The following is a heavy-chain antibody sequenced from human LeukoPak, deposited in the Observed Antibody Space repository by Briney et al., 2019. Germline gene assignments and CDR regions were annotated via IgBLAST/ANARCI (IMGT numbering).Heavy chain of an antibody. V-gene: IGHV3-7*01. CDR3: ARDTHPYGY. CDR2: IKQDGSEK. J-gene: IGHJ4*02. CDR1: GFTFSNCE. Sequence: GGSLRLSCAAPGFTFSNCEMNWVRQAPGKGLEWVANIKQDGSEKYYVDSVKGRFTISRDNAKNSLYLQMNSLRAEDTAVYYCARDTHPYGYWGQGTLVTVSS. D-gene: IGHD3-10*01.